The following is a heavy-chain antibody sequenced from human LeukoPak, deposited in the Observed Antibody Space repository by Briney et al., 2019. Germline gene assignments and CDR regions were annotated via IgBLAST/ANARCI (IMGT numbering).Heavy chain of an antibody. V-gene: IGHV1-2*02. D-gene: IGHD3-9*01. J-gene: IGHJ4*02. CDR2: INPNSGGT. Sequence: ASVKVSCKASGYTFTGYYMHWVRQAPGQGLEWMGWINPNSGGTNYAQKFQGRVTMTRDTSISTAYMELSRLRSDDTALYYCARSPHILTGENFDYWGQGTLVTVSS. CDR3: ARSPHILTGENFDY. CDR1: GYTFTGYY.